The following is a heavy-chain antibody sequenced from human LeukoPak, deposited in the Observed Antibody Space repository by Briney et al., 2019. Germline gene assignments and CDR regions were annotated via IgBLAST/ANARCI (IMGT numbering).Heavy chain of an antibody. V-gene: IGHV3-11*01. CDR2: ISNSGSII. D-gene: IGHD3-3*01. Sequence: GGSLRLSCAASGFTFSDFYISWIRQSPGKGLEWISYISNSGSIISYADSVKGRFTISRDHAKNSLFLQMNSLRAEDTAVYYCARETIFGLSRYFDLWGRGTLVTVSS. CDR3: ARETIFGLSRYFDL. CDR1: GFTFSDFY. J-gene: IGHJ2*01.